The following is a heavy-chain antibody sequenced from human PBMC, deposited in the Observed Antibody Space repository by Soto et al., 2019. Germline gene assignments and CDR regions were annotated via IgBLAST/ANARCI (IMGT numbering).Heavy chain of an antibody. V-gene: IGHV4-39*01. CDR3: ARHGALTNNWYQLSC. J-gene: IGHJ4*02. D-gene: IGHD2-2*01. CDR1: GGSISSSPYY. CDR2: IYYNGNT. Sequence: QLQLQESGPGLVEPSETLSLTCTVSGGSISSSPYYWAWIRQPPGKGLQWIGNIYYNGNTFYNPSLKSRVAISIDSSKNQFSLRLSSVTASDTAVYYCARHGALTNNWYQLSCWGQGTLVTVSS.